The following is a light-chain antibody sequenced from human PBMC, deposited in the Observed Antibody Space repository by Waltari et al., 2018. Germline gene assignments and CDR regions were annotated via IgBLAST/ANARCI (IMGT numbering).Light chain of an antibody. J-gene: IGLJ3*02. CDR2: EGS. CDR3: CSYAGSSTYWV. V-gene: IGLV2-23*01. CDR1: SSDVGIYNL. Sequence: SALTQPASVSGSPGQSITISCTGTSSDVGIYNLVSWYQQHPGKAPKLMIYEGSKRPSGVSNRFSGSKSGNTASLTISGLQAEDEADYYCCSYAGSSTYWVFGGGTKLTVL.